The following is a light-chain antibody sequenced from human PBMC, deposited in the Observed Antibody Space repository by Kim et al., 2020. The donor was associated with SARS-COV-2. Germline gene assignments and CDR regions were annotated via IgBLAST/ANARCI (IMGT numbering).Light chain of an antibody. V-gene: IGKV1-16*02. CDR1: HDIGTS. CDR2: AAS. J-gene: IGKJ4*01. CDR3: QQYDSFPLT. Sequence: IQMTQSPSSVSASVGDSVTITCRASHDIGTSLAWFQQRPGKAPNSLIHAASTLQSCVPSKFSGSGSGTDFTLIIRGLQPEDSATYYCQQYDSFPLTFAGGTKVDIK.